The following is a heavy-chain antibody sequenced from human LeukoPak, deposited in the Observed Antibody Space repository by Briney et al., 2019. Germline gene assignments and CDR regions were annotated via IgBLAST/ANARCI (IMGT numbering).Heavy chain of an antibody. CDR1: GFPFSSYA. CDR2: ISGSGGST. V-gene: IGHV3-23*01. Sequence: PGGSLRLSCAASGFPFSSYAMSWVRQAPGEGLEWVSAISGSGGSTYYADSVKGRFTISRDNSKNTLYLQMDSLRAEDTAVCYCAKDYQRVVVIAFFDYWGQGTLVTVSS. CDR3: AKDYQRVVVIAFFDY. J-gene: IGHJ4*02. D-gene: IGHD3-22*01.